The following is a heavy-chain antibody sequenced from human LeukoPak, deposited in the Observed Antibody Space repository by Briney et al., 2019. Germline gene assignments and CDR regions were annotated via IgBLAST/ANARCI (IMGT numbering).Heavy chain of an antibody. CDR1: GFTFSSYA. V-gene: IGHV3-23*01. CDR2: ISGSGGST. D-gene: IGHD2-21*02. CDR3: PRAYCGGDCYDAFDI. J-gene: IGHJ3*02. Sequence: GGSLRLSCAASGFTFSSYAMSWVRQAPGKGLEWVSAISGSGGSTYYADSVKGRFTISRDNSKNTLYLQMNSLRAEDTAVYYCPRAYCGGDCYDAFDIWGQGTMVTVSS.